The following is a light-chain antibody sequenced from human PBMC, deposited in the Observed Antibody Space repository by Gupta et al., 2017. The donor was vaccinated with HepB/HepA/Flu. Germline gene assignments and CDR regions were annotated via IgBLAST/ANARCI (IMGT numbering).Light chain of an antibody. CDR2: GAS. J-gene: IGKJ5*01. V-gene: IGKV3-20*01. CDR1: QSVSSNY. Sequence: EIVVTQSPGTLSLSPGERATLSCRASQSVSSNYLAWYQQKPGQAPRLLIYGASTRVTGIPDRFSGSGSGTDFTLTISRLDPEDFAVYYCQQYGSLPITFGQGTRLDIK. CDR3: QQYGSLPIT.